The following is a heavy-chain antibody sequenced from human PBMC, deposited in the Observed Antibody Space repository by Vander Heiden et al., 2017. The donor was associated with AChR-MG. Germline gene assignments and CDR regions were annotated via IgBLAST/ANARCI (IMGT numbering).Heavy chain of an antibody. CDR1: GFPFSSYP. D-gene: IGHD6-6*01. CDR3: ARSLFSSGPFDY. J-gene: IGHJ4*01. Sequence: EVQLLESGGGLDQPGGSLRLSCEASGFPFSSYPMSWVRQAPGKGLDWVSAITGSGSGTYYANSVKGRFTISRDNSKNTLYLQMKSLRVEDTALYYCARSLFSSGPFDYWGHGTLVTVSS. CDR2: ITGSGSGT. V-gene: IGHV3-23*01.